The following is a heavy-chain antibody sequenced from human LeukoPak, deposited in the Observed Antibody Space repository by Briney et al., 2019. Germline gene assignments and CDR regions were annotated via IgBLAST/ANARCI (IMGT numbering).Heavy chain of an antibody. CDR2: TRNKANSYST. Sequence: PGGALRLSCAASGFIFSDHYMDWVRQAPGKGLEGVGRTRNKANSYSTVYAASVKGRFTIPRDDSKNSLYLQMHSLETGAPTVYYCVSTPADGVDFDSWGPGTL. V-gene: IGHV3-72*01. CDR1: GFIFSDHY. J-gene: IGHJ4*02. D-gene: IGHD3-16*01. CDR3: VSTPADGVDFDS.